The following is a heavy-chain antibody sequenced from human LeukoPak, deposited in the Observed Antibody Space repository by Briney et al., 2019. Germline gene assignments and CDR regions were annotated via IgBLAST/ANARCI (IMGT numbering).Heavy chain of an antibody. CDR1: GFSVSNNY. V-gene: IGHV3-53*01. Sequence: GGSLRLSCAVSGFSVSNNYVSWVRRAPGKGLEWVSVIYNDGSTYYRDSVKGRYTISRDNSKNSLFVQMNSLRAEDTAVYFCAKSRSGSANWALQIFDNWGQGTLVTVSS. D-gene: IGHD1-1*01. CDR3: AKSRSGSANWALQIFDN. J-gene: IGHJ4*02. CDR2: IYNDGST.